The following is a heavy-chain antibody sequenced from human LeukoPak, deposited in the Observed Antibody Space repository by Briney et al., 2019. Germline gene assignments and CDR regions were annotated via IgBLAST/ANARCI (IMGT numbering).Heavy chain of an antibody. CDR2: IKQDGSEK. D-gene: IGHD3-16*01. V-gene: IGHV3-7*01. CDR1: GFTFSSYW. Sequence: GGSLRLSCAASGFTFSSYWMSWVRQAPGKGLEWVANIKQDGSEKYYVDSVEGRFTISRDNAKNSLYLQMNSLRAEDTAVYYCAREKWQVYVWGIHDAFDIWGQGTMVTVSS. CDR3: AREKWQVYVWGIHDAFDI. J-gene: IGHJ3*02.